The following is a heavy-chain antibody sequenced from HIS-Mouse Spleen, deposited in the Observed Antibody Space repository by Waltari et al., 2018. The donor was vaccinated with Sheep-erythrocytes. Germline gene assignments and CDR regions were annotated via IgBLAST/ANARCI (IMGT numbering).Heavy chain of an antibody. CDR2: ISWNSGSI. Sequence: AASGFTFDDYAMHWVRQAPGKGLEWVSGISWNSGSIGYADSVKGRFTISRDNAKNSLYLQMNSLRAEDTALYYCAKDIGTGLSYGMDVWGQGTTVTVSS. V-gene: IGHV3-9*01. CDR1: GFTFDDYA. D-gene: IGHD1-1*01. CDR3: AKDIGTGLSYGMDV. J-gene: IGHJ6*02.